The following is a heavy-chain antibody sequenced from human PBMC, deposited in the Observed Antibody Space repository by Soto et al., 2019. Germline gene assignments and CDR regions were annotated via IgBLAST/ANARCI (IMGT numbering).Heavy chain of an antibody. D-gene: IGHD3-22*01. J-gene: IGHJ3*02. CDR3: ARLPYYDTPPVTFDI. CDR2: IYSTVST. V-gene: IGHV4-39*01. Sequence: ASETLSLTCSVSSGSISISLYYWGWIRQPPGKGLEWIGTIYSTVSTHYNPSLKSRVTISVDTSKNQFSLKLNSVTAADTAVYYCARLPYYDTPPVTFDIWGQGAMVTVSS. CDR1: SGSISISLYY.